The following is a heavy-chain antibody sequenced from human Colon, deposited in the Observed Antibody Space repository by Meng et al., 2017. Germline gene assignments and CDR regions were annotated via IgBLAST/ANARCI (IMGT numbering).Heavy chain of an antibody. Sequence: VQVGEYGGELVKPGGSLGLSCVASGFRFSDDTMAWIRQAPGKGLEWISYISVGGSIIYYADSVKGRFTISRDDAKNSVYLQMNSLRAEDTAVYYCARDGSHRRFDSWGQGTLVTVSS. CDR1: GFRFSDDT. J-gene: IGHJ5*01. CDR3: ARDGSHRRFDS. V-gene: IGHV3-11*01. D-gene: IGHD1-26*01. CDR2: ISVGGSII.